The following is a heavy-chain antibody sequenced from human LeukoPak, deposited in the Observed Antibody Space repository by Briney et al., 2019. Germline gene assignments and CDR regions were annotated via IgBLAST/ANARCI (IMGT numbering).Heavy chain of an antibody. CDR1: GFTFSSYG. CDR3: ARDSLRYYYDSSGYFDY. V-gene: IGHV3-33*01. CDR2: IWYDGSNK. J-gene: IGHJ4*02. D-gene: IGHD3-22*01. Sequence: GGSLRLSCAASGFTFSSYGMHWVRQAPGKGLEWVAVIWYDGSNKYYADSVKGQFTISRDNSKNTLYLQMNSLRAEDTAVYYCARDSLRYYYDSSGYFDYWGQGTLVTVSS.